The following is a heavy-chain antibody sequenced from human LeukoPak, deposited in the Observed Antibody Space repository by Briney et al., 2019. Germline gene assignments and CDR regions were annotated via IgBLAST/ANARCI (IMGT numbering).Heavy chain of an antibody. Sequence: KPSETLSLTCTVSGGSISSYYWSWIRQPPGKGLEWIGYIYYSGSTNYDPSLKSRVTISVDTSKNQFSLKLSSVTAADTAVYYCARVASSGWYIFDYWGQGTLVTVSS. CDR3: ARVASSGWYIFDY. V-gene: IGHV4-59*01. J-gene: IGHJ4*02. CDR1: GGSISSYY. CDR2: IYYSGST. D-gene: IGHD6-19*01.